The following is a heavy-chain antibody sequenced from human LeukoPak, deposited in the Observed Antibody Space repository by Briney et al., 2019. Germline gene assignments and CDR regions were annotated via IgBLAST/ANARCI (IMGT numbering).Heavy chain of an antibody. D-gene: IGHD5-12*01. V-gene: IGHV4-59*08. Sequence: SETLSLTCTVSGGSISGYYWTWIRQSPGKGLEWIAHIYYSGTTNYNPPLKSRVTISVDTSKNQFSLKLSSVTAADTAVYYCAAFDSGYDWVVDYWGQGTLVTVSS. CDR1: GGSISGYY. CDR2: IYYSGTT. J-gene: IGHJ4*02. CDR3: AAFDSGYDWVVDY.